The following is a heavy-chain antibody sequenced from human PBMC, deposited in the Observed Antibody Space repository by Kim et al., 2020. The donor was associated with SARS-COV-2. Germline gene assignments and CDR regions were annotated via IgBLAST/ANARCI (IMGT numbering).Heavy chain of an antibody. CDR3: ARGYSSSLRGVGFDP. Sequence: SVKVSCKASGGTFSSYAISWVRQAPGQGLEWMGGIIPIFGTANYAQKFQGRVTITADESTSTAYMELSSLRSEDTAVYYCARGYSSSLRGVGFDPWGQGTLVTVSS. J-gene: IGHJ5*02. CDR1: GGTFSSYA. CDR2: IIPIFGTA. D-gene: IGHD6-6*01. V-gene: IGHV1-69*13.